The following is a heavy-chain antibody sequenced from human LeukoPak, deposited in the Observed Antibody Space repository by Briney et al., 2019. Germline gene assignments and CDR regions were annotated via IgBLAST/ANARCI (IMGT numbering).Heavy chain of an antibody. CDR3: AKERARYIVATITNSRRDAFDI. D-gene: IGHD5-12*01. J-gene: IGHJ3*02. CDR1: GFTVSSNY. CDR2: ISGCGGST. V-gene: IGHV3-23*01. Sequence: GGSLRLSCAASGFTVSSNYMSWVRLPPGKGLEWVSAISGCGGSTYYADSVKGRFTTSRDNSKNTLYLKMNSRRAEDTAVYYCAKERARYIVATITNSRRDAFDIWGQGTMVTVSS.